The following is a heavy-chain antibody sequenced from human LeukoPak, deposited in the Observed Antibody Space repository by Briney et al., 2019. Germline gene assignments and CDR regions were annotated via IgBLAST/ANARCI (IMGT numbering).Heavy chain of an antibody. CDR2: ISAYSGNT. CDR1: GYTFTSYA. J-gene: IGHJ6*04. Sequence: ASVKVSCKASGYTFTSYAINWVRQAPGQRLEWVGWISAYSGNTKSAQKLQGRVTMTTDTSTSTAYMELRSLRSDDTAVYYCARYLVPAPIWRGMAVGGKGTRVTVPS. V-gene: IGHV1-18*01. CDR3: ARYLVPAPIWRGMAV. D-gene: IGHD2-2*02.